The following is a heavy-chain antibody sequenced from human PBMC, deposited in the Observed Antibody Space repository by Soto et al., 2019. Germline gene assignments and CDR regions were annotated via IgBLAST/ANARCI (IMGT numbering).Heavy chain of an antibody. CDR2: INGDGSGT. V-gene: IGHV3-74*01. J-gene: IGHJ4*02. CDR3: ARGIFGSATAKDY. Sequence: EVQLVESGGGLVQPGGSLRLSCAASGFTFSGSWMHWVRQAPGKGLVWVSRINGDGSGTSYADFVKGRFTISRDDAKSTLFLQMTGLRAEDTAVYYCARGIFGSATAKDYWGQGALGSVSS. D-gene: IGHD3-3*01. CDR1: GFTFSGSW.